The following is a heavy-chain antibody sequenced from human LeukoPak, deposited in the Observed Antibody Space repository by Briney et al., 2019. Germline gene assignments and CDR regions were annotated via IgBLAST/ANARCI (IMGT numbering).Heavy chain of an antibody. D-gene: IGHD2-2*03. CDR3: AYGYCSSTSCFQRAFDY. V-gene: IGHV4-39*01. CDR2: IYYSGST. J-gene: IGHJ4*02. Sequence: SETLSLTCTVSGGSISSSSYYWGWIRQPPGKGLEWIGSIYYSGSTYYNPSLKSRVTISVDTSKNQFSLKLSSVTAADTAVYYCAYGYCSSTSCFQRAFDYWGQGTLVTVSS. CDR1: GGSISSSSYY.